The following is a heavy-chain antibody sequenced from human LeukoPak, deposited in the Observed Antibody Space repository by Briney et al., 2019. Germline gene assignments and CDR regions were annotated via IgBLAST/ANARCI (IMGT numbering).Heavy chain of an antibody. CDR2: IIPILGIA. CDR1: GGTFSSYA. V-gene: IGHV1-69*04. J-gene: IGHJ4*02. D-gene: IGHD2-8*02. Sequence: GASVKVSCKASGGTFSSYAISWGRQAPGQRLGWMGRIIPILGIANYAQKFQGRVTITADKSTSTAYMELSSLRSEDTAVYYCARSCTGGVCYNDYWGQGTLVTVSS. CDR3: ARSCTGGVCYNDY.